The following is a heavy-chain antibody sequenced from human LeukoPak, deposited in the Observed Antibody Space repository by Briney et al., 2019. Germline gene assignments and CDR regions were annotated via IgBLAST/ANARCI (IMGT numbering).Heavy chain of an antibody. Sequence: GGSLRLSCAASGFTVSSNYMSWVRQAPGKGLEWVSVIYSGGSTYYADSVKGRFTISRDNSKNTLYLQMNSLRAEDTAVYYCARYRLYDSSGYPRGNAFDIWGQGTMVTVSS. D-gene: IGHD3-22*01. CDR3: ARYRLYDSSGYPRGNAFDI. J-gene: IGHJ3*02. CDR2: IYSGGST. V-gene: IGHV3-53*01. CDR1: GFTVSSNY.